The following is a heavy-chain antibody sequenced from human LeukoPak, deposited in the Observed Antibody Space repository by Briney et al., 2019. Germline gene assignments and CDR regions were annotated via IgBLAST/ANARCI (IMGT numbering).Heavy chain of an antibody. CDR2: IIPISGTT. D-gene: IGHD1-26*01. CDR3: ARKLRLGGNWFDP. V-gene: IGHV1-69*13. J-gene: IGHJ5*02. CDR1: GGTFTSYA. Sequence: SVKVSCKASGGTFTSYAITWVRQAPGQGLGWMGKIIPISGTTNYAQKFQGRVTFTADESTSTAYMELSSLRSEDTALYYCARKLRLGGNWFDPWGQGTLVTVSS.